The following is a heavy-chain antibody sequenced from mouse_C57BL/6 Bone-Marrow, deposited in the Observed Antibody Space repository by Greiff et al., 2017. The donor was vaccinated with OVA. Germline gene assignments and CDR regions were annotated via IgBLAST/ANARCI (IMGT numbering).Heavy chain of an antibody. CDR2: FYPGRGSI. J-gene: IGHJ2*01. V-gene: IGHV1-62-2*01. D-gene: IGHD1-1*01. CDR3: AKHNAYCSSYGY. CDR1: GYTFTEYA. Sequence: QVQLQQSGAELVKPGASVKLSCKASGYTFTEYAIHWVKQTSGQGLEWIGWFYPGRGSIKYNEKFKDKATLTADKSSSTVYMELSRLTSEDSAVYFCAKHNAYCSSYGYWGQGTTLTVSS.